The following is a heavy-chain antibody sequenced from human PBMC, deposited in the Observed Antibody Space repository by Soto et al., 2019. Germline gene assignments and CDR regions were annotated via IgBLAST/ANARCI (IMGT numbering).Heavy chain of an antibody. D-gene: IGHD3-22*01. CDR1: GRSITSYY. CDR3: ARTYDSNGYANEFDS. CDR2: IYDNGIT. Sequence: SETLSLTCIVSGRSITSYYWSWVRQPPGKGLEWIGYIYDNGITSQNPSLKSRVTMSADTSQNQFSLKLTSVTGADTAVYFCARTYDSNGYANEFDSWGQGILVTVSS. V-gene: IGHV4-59*12. J-gene: IGHJ4*02.